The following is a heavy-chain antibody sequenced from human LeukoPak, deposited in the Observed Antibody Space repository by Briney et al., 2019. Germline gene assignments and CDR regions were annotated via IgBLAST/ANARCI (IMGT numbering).Heavy chain of an antibody. CDR3: ARVLIRGDEIDY. CDR2: IYPGDSDT. CDR1: GYSFTSYW. Sequence: GESLKISCKGSGYSFTSYWIAWVRQLPGKVLEWMGIIYPGDSDTRYSPSFQGQVTISADKSISTAYLQWTSLKASDSAMYYCARVLIRGDEIDYWGQGTLVTVSS. V-gene: IGHV5-51*01. J-gene: IGHJ4*02. D-gene: IGHD2-21*01.